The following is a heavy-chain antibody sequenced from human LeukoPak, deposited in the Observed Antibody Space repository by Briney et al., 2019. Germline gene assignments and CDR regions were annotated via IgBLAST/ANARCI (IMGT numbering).Heavy chain of an antibody. J-gene: IGHJ6*03. CDR2: INHSGST. Sequence: PSETLSLTCAVYGGSFSGYYWSWIRQPPGKGLEWIGEINHSGSTNYNPSLKSRVTISVDTSKNQFSLNLSSVTAADTAVYYCARGVEAAAVDYYYYMDVWGKGTTVTVSS. D-gene: IGHD6-13*01. CDR1: GGSFSGYY. V-gene: IGHV4-34*01. CDR3: ARGVEAAAVDYYYYMDV.